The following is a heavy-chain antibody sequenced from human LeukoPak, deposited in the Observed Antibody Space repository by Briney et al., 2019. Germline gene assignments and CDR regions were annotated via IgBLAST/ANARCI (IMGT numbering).Heavy chain of an antibody. CDR1: GYTFTSYY. J-gene: IGHJ6*02. CDR2: INPSGGST. CDR3: ARDRVPVDSYASHLPYGMDV. Sequence: GASVKVSCKASGYTFTSYYMHWVRQAPGQGLEWMGIINPSGGSTSYAQKFQGRVTMTRDTSTSTVYMELSSLRSEDTAVYYCARDRVPVDSYASHLPYGMDVWGQGTTVTVSS. V-gene: IGHV1-46*01. D-gene: IGHD5-18*01.